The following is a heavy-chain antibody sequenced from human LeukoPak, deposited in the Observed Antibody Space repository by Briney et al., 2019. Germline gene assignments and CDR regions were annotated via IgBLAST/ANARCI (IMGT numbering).Heavy chain of an antibody. D-gene: IGHD6-13*01. CDR1: GYTFTSYD. CDR3: ARADSSSWSILDY. CDR2: MNPNSGNT. Sequence: ASVKVSCKASGYTFTSYDINWVRQATGQGLEWMGWMNPNSGNTGYAQKFQGRVTMTRNTSISTAYVELSSLRSEDTAVYYCARADSSSWSILDYWGQGTLVTVSS. V-gene: IGHV1-8*01. J-gene: IGHJ4*02.